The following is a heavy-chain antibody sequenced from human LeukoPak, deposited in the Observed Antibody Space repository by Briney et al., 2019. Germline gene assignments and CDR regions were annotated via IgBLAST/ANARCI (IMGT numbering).Heavy chain of an antibody. CDR2: ISWDGGST. CDR1: GFTFDDYA. J-gene: IGHJ4*02. V-gene: IGHV3-43D*04. D-gene: IGHD3-3*01. CDR3: AKESPPYDFWSGYYTRGYFDY. Sequence: GGSLRLSCAASGFTFDDYAMHWVRQAPGKGLEWVSLISWDGGSTYYVDSVKGRFTISRDNSKNSLYLQMNSLRAEDTALYYCAKESPPYDFWSGYYTRGYFDYWGQGTLVTVSS.